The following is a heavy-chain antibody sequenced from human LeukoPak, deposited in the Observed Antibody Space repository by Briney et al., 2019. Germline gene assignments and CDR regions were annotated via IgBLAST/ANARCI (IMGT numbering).Heavy chain of an antibody. CDR1: GGSISSGGYS. D-gene: IGHD3-16*02. CDR2: IYTSGST. J-gene: IGHJ5*02. Sequence: SETLSLTCAVSGGSISSGGYSWSWIRQPAGKGLEWIGRIYTSGSTNYNPSLKSRVTISVDTSKNQFSLKLSSVTAADTAVYYCARHEPEYYDYVWGSYRLGGWFDPWGQGTLVTVSS. V-gene: IGHV4-61*02. CDR3: ARHEPEYYDYVWGSYRLGGWFDP.